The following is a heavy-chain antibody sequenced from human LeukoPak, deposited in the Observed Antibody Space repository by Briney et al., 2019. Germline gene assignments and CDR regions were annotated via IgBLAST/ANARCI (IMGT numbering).Heavy chain of an antibody. CDR3: ATGLDYGDYPCYMDV. CDR2: INPSGGST. V-gene: IGHV1-46*01. Sequence: ASVKVSCKASGYTFTSYYMHWVRQAPGQGLEWMGIINPSGGSTSYAQKFQGRVTMTRDTSISTAYMELSRLRSDDTAVYYCATGLDYGDYPCYMDVWGKGTTVTISS. J-gene: IGHJ6*03. D-gene: IGHD4-17*01. CDR1: GYTFTSYY.